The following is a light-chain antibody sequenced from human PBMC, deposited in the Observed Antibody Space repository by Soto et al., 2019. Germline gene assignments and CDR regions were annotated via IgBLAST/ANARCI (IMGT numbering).Light chain of an antibody. Sequence: EIVVAQASGPPFVSPGERTTPSLSASQSVSSNLAWYQKKPGQAPRLLIYGASTRATGIPARFSGSGSGTEFTLTISSLQSEDFAVYYCEQYNKWPPTFGQGTKVDI. CDR1: QSVSSN. J-gene: IGKJ1*01. CDR3: EQYNKWPPT. CDR2: GAS. V-gene: IGKV3-15*01.